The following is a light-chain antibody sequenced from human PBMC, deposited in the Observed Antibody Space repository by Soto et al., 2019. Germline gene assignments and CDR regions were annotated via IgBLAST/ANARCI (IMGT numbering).Light chain of an antibody. Sequence: EIVLTQSPGTLSLSPGERATLSCRASQSVSSSYLAWYQQKPGQAPRLLIYGASSRATGIPDRFSGSGSGTDFTLTISRLEPEDVAVYYCEQYGRSPRHTCGQGTKLEIK. J-gene: IGKJ2*01. CDR1: QSVSSSY. CDR2: GAS. V-gene: IGKV3-20*01. CDR3: EQYGRSPRHT.